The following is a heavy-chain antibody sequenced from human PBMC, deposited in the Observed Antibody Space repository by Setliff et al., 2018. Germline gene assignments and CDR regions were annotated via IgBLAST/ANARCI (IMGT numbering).Heavy chain of an antibody. J-gene: IGHJ6*02. V-gene: IGHV4-59*01. Sequence: PSETLSLTCNVSGVSISSYYWSWIRQPPGKGLESIGYIQKSGGTNYNPALRSRVTISVDTSTNQFSLKLRSVTAADTAVYYCARLSWNGLRYYGLDVWGQGTTVNVSS. D-gene: IGHD3-3*01. CDR1: GVSISSYY. CDR2: IQKSGGT. CDR3: ARLSWNGLRYYGLDV.